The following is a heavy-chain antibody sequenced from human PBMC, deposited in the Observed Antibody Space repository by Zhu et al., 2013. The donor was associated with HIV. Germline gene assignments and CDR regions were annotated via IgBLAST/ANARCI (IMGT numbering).Heavy chain of an antibody. D-gene: IGHD6-19*01. Sequence: EVQLLESGGGFVQPGGSLRLSCAASGFTFSIYAMNWVRQAPGKGLEWVSSIGGSGLTTYYAASVKGRFTISRHNSNNTLHLQMNSLRAEDTAVYYCAKAGHRSKAVAGTFDYWGQGTLVTVSS. CDR3: AKAGHRSKAVAGTFDY. CDR1: GFTFSIYA. CDR2: IGGSGLTT. V-gene: IGHV3-23*01. J-gene: IGHJ4*02.